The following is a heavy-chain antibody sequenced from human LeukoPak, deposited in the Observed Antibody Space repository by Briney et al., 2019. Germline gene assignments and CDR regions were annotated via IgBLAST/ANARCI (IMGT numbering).Heavy chain of an antibody. D-gene: IGHD3-22*01. CDR1: GFTFSNAW. CDR3: LLSGSGYFPYYFDY. V-gene: IGHV3-15*01. J-gene: IGHJ4*02. Sequence: PGGSLRLSCAASGFTFSNAWMSWVRQAPGKGLEWVGRIKSKTDGGTTDYAAPVKGRFTISRDDSKNTLYLQMNSLKTEDTAVYYCLLSGSGYFPYYFDYWGQGTLVTVSS. CDR2: IKSKTDGGTT.